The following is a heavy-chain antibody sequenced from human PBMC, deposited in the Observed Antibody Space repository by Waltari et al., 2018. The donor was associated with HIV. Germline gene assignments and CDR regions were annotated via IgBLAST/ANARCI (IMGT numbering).Heavy chain of an antibody. CDR2: VSYDGSNK. D-gene: IGHD3-16*01. Sequence: QLQLVESGGGVAQPGRSLRLSCAASGFTFSRYGTHRVRQAPGKGLEWVSVVSYDGSNKYYADSVKGRFTISRDNSKNTMYLQMNSLRTEDTAVYYCAKDQGGVTYIFDYWGQGTLVTVSS. V-gene: IGHV3-30*18. CDR1: GFTFSRYG. CDR3: AKDQGGVTYIFDY. J-gene: IGHJ4*02.